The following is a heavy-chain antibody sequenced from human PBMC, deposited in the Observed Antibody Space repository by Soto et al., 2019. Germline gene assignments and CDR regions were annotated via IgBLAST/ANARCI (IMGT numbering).Heavy chain of an antibody. V-gene: IGHV3-30*18. CDR3: AKDVGLYYYHRSRLAY. D-gene: IGHD3-10*01. CDR2: ISYDGSNK. Sequence: GGSLRLSCAASGFTFSSDCMHWVRQAPGKGLEWVAVISYDGSNKYYADSVKGRFTISRENSKITLYLQMNSLRAEDTAVYDCAKDVGLYYYHRSRLAYSGQGTLVPVSS. CDR1: GFTFSSDC. J-gene: IGHJ4*02.